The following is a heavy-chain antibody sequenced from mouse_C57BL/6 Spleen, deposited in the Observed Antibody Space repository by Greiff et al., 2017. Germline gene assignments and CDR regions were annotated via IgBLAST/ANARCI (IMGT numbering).Heavy chain of an antibody. CDR3: ARESHSKEGFAY. CDR2: IHPNSGST. J-gene: IGHJ3*01. CDR1: GYTFTSYW. D-gene: IGHD2-5*01. Sequence: QVQLQQPGAELVKPGASVKLSCKASGYTFTSYWMHWVKQRPGQGLEWIGMIHPNSGSTNYNEKFKSKATLTVDKSSSPAYMQLSSLTSEDSAVYYCARESHSKEGFAYWGQGTLVTVSA. V-gene: IGHV1-64*01.